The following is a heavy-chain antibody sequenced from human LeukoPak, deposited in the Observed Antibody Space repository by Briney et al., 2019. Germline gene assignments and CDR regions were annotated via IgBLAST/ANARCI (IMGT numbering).Heavy chain of an antibody. Sequence: ASVKVSCKASGYTFTSYYMHWVRQAPGQGLEWMGWINPNSGGTNYAQKFQGRVTMTRDTSISTAYMELARLTSDDTAIYYCARDDVGRGDLDYWGQGTLVTVSS. V-gene: IGHV1-2*02. CDR3: ARDDVGRGDLDY. CDR2: INPNSGGT. CDR1: GYTFTSYY. J-gene: IGHJ4*02.